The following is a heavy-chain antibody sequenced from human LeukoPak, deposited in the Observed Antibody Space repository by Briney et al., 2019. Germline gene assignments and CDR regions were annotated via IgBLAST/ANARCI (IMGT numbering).Heavy chain of an antibody. CDR2: IKPNSGGT. Sequence: ASVKDSCKASGYTFTCYYMHWVRQAPGQGLEWMGWIKPNSGGTNYAQKFQGRVTMTRDTSISTAYMELSRLRSDDTAVYYCARGNDYYDSSGYYFAFDYWGQGTLVTVSS. J-gene: IGHJ4*02. D-gene: IGHD3-22*01. CDR3: ARGNDYYDSSGYYFAFDY. V-gene: IGHV1-2*02. CDR1: GYTFTCYY.